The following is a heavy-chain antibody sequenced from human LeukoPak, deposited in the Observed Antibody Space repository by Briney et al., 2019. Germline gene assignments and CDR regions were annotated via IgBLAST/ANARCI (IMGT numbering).Heavy chain of an antibody. CDR1: GFTFSSYW. V-gene: IGHV3-74*01. J-gene: IGHJ4*02. Sequence: GGSLRLSCAASGFTFSSYWMHWVRQAPGKGLVWVSRINSDGSSTTYADSVKGRFTISRDNAKNTLYLQMNSLRAEDTAVYYCATSTYCSGGSCYSRIFQYWGQGTLVTVSS. D-gene: IGHD2-15*01. CDR3: ATSTYCSGGSCYSRIFQY. CDR2: INSDGSST.